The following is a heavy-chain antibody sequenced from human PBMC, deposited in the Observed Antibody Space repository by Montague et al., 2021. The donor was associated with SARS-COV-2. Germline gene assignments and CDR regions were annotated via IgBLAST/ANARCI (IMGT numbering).Heavy chain of an antibody. D-gene: IGHD2-21*01. V-gene: IGHV4-39*01. CDR3: AGHTRSGVIGKYLDP. Sequence: SETLSLTCTVSDGYFSSGVYEWWGWIRQPPGKGLQWIGIASYSGSTTYNPSLKKRVTVSVDTSGSQYYLRLHSVTATETAVYYCAGHTRSGVIGKYLDPWGQGTLVTVSS. CDR2: ASYSGST. J-gene: IGHJ5*02. CDR1: DGYFSSGVYE.